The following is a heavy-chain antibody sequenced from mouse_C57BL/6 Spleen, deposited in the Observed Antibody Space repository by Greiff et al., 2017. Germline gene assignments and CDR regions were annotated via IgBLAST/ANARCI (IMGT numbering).Heavy chain of an antibody. CDR2: INPGGGGT. D-gene: IGHD1-1*02. J-gene: IGHJ2*02. CDR1: GYAFTNYL. Sequence: VQLQQPGAELVRPGTSVKVSCKASGYAFTNYLIEWVKQRPGQGLEWIGVINPGGGGTNYNQKFKGKATLTADKSSSTAYMQLSSLTSEDSAVYFFAGERSGGYSSIDYWGQGTSLTVSS. CDR3: AGERSGGYSSIDY. V-gene: IGHV1-54*01.